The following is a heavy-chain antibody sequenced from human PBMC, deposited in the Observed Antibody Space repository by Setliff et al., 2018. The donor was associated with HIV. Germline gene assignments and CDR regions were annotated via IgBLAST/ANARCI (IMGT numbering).Heavy chain of an antibody. D-gene: IGHD2-2*01. V-gene: IGHV4-30-4*08. Sequence: SETLSLTCTVSGGSISSGYYYWSWIRQPPGKGLEWIGYIYYSGSTYYNPSLKSRVTISVDTSKNQYSLKLSSVTAADTAVDYCARDIGYCSSTSCHNSHYFDYWGQGTLVTVSS. CDR3: ARDIGYCSSTSCHNSHYFDY. CDR1: GGSISSGYYY. CDR2: IYYSGST. J-gene: IGHJ4*02.